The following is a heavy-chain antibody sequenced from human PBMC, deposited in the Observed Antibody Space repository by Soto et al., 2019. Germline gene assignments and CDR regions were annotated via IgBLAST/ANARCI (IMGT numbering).Heavy chain of an antibody. CDR2: IIPIFGTA. Sequence: SVKVSCKASVGTFSSYAISWVRQAPGQGLEWMGGIIPIFGTANYAQKFQGRVTITADKSTSTAYMELSSMRSEDTAVYYSAREGFGEFQFDYWGQGTLVTVSS. D-gene: IGHD3-10*01. CDR3: AREGFGEFQFDY. V-gene: IGHV1-69*06. CDR1: VGTFSSYA. J-gene: IGHJ4*02.